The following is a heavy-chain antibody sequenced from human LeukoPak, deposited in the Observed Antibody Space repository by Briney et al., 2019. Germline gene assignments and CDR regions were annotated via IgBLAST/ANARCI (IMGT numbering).Heavy chain of an antibody. CDR2: INPNSGGT. J-gene: IGHJ3*02. V-gene: IGHV1-2*02. CDR3: ARAPYYYGSCSYYHDAFDI. CDR1: GYTFTGYY. D-gene: IGHD3-10*01. Sequence: ASVKVSCKASGYTFTGYYMHWVRQAPGQGLEWMGWINPNSGGTNYAQKFQGRVTMTRDTSISTAYMELSRLRSDDTAVYYCARAPYYYGSCSYYHDAFDIWGQGTMVTVSS.